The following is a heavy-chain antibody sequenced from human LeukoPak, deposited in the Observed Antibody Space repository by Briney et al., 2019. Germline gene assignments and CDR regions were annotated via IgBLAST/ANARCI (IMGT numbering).Heavy chain of an antibody. V-gene: IGHV2-5*02. CDR1: GFSLRSSGAG. CDR2: IYWDDDK. J-gene: IGHJ4*02. D-gene: IGHD3-22*01. CDR3: GHRILREEYTSGRFDY. Sequence: SGPTLVKPTQTLTLTCTFSGFSLRSSGAGVGWIRQPPGKALEWLALIYWDDDKRYSPSLKSRLTITKDTSKNQVVLTMTNMDPVDTATYYCGHRILREEYTSGRFDYWGQGTLVTVSS.